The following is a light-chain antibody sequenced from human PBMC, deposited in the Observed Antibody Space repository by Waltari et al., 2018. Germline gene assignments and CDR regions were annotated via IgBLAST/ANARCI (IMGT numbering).Light chain of an antibody. Sequence: CRASQSVSSNLHWEQQKPGQAPKLLIYGASPSISGIPSRFSGSGSGTDFTLTINSLEAEDSATYYCHQNNSLPSTFGQGTKVEIK. CDR2: GAS. J-gene: IGKJ1*01. V-gene: IGKV6-21*02. CDR1: QSVSSN. CDR3: HQNNSLPST.